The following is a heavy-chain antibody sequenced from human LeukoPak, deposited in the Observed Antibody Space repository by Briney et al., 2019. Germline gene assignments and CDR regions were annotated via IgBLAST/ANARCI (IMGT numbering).Heavy chain of an antibody. CDR3: ARRGTGHSMDV. CDR1: GFTFSSYS. CDR2: ISSNSSYI. J-gene: IGHJ6*02. Sequence: GGSLRLSCAASGFTFSSYSMNWVRQAPGKGLEWVSSISSNSSYIYYADSVKGRFTISRDNAKNSLHLQMNSLRAEDTAVYYCARRGTGHSMDVWGQGTTVIVSS. D-gene: IGHD1-1*01. V-gene: IGHV3-21*01.